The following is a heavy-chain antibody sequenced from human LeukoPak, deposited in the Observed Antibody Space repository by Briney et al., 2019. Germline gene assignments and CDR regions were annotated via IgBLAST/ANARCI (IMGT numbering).Heavy chain of an antibody. V-gene: IGHV3-23*01. CDR1: GFTFSNYA. Sequence: PGGSPRLSCVASGFTFSNYAMSWVRQAPGKGLEWVSTISGNGGSTYYADSVKGRFTISRDNSKNTVYLQMNSLRAEDTAVYYCAKRIAATSFDYWGQGTLVTVSS. D-gene: IGHD6-13*01. CDR2: ISGNGGST. J-gene: IGHJ4*02. CDR3: AKRIAATSFDY.